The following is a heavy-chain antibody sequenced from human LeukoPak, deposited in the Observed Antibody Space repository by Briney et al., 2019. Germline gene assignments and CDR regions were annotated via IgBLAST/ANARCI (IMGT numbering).Heavy chain of an antibody. Sequence: PGGSLRLSCAASGFTFSSYAMSWVRQAPGKGLEWVSAISGSGGSTYYADSVKGRFTISRDNSKNTLYLQMNSLRAEDTAVYYCAKDKAGSSPTLNWFDPWGQGTLVTVSS. J-gene: IGHJ5*02. D-gene: IGHD6-6*01. V-gene: IGHV3-23*01. CDR1: GFTFSSYA. CDR2: ISGSGGST. CDR3: AKDKAGSSPTLNWFDP.